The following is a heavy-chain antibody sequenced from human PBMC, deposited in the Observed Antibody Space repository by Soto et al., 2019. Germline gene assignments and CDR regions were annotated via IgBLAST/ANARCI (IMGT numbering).Heavy chain of an antibody. CDR1: GFTFSDHY. CDR3: ARVPLVAGVPAPRGWFDP. V-gene: IGHV3-72*01. Sequence: GGSLRLSCAASGFTFSDHYMDWVRQAPGKGLEWVGRIRNKANSYATEYAASVKGRFTISRDDSKNSLYLQMNSLRTEDTAVYYCARVPLVAGVPAPRGWFDPWGQGTLVTVSS. CDR2: IRNKANSYAT. J-gene: IGHJ5*02. D-gene: IGHD2-2*01.